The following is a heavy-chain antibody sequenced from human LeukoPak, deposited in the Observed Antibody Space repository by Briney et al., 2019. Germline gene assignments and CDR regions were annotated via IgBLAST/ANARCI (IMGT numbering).Heavy chain of an antibody. CDR1: GGSISISSYY. D-gene: IGHD5-24*01. J-gene: IGHJ4*02. CDR3: ACYNFVGRTFDC. Sequence: SETLSLTCTVSGGSISISSYYWGWIRQPPGKGLEWIGNVHYSLPSNFSPSLKSRVTISMDTSRSQFSLKLGTVTAADTAVYYCACYNFVGRTFDCWGQSTLVTVSS. CDR2: VHYSLPS. V-gene: IGHV4-61*05.